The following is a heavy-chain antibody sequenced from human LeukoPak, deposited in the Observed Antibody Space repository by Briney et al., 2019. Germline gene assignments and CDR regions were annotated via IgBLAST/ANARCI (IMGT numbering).Heavy chain of an antibody. Sequence: GGSLRLSCAASGFTFSDSYMTWVRQAPGKGVEWVAYISGSGHDINYSESAKGRFTISRDNAKNSLYLQMTSLRVEDTAFCYCARGRGLNFVVVPAIFDYWGQGTLVTVSS. CDR2: ISGSGHDI. CDR3: ARGRGLNFVVVPAIFDY. D-gene: IGHD2-21*02. J-gene: IGHJ4*02. V-gene: IGHV3-11*01. CDR1: GFTFSDSY.